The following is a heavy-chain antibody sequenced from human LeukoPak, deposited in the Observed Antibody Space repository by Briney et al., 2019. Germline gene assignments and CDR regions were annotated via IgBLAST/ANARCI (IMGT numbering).Heavy chain of an antibody. CDR2: INHSGST. CDR1: GGSFSGYY. CDR3: ASRIAAAGIGSRGKRNWFDP. J-gene: IGHJ5*02. Sequence: SETLSLTCAVYGGSFSGYYWSRIRQPPGKGLEWIGEINHSGSTNYNPSLKSRVTISVDTSKNQFSLKLSSVTAADTAVYYCASRIAAAGIGSRGKRNWFDPWGQGTLVTVSS. D-gene: IGHD6-13*01. V-gene: IGHV4-34*01.